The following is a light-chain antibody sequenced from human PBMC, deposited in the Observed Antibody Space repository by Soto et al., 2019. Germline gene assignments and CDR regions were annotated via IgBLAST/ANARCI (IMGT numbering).Light chain of an antibody. CDR1: QHISTF. J-gene: IGKJ2*01. CDR3: QKRSYGYT. Sequence: IVLTQSPVTLSLSPGERATLSCRASQHISTFLAWYQHKVGQAPRLLISDASKRATGTPARFSGSGSGTDFTLTISMLEPEDFAVYYCQKRSYGYTFGQGTKLEI. V-gene: IGKV3-11*01. CDR2: DAS.